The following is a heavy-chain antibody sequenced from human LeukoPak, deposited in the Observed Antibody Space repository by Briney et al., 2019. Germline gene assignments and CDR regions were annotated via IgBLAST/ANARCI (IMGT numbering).Heavy chain of an antibody. Sequence: PSETLSLTCTVSGGSIRSHYWSWIRQPPGKGLEWIGYIYYSGSTNYNPSLKSRVTISVDTSKNQFSLKLSSVTAADTAVYYCARLGYDFWSGYYIGYYYYYMDVWGKGTTVTVSS. D-gene: IGHD3-3*01. J-gene: IGHJ6*03. CDR1: GGSIRSHY. V-gene: IGHV4-59*11. CDR3: ARLGYDFWSGYYIGYYYYYMDV. CDR2: IYYSGST.